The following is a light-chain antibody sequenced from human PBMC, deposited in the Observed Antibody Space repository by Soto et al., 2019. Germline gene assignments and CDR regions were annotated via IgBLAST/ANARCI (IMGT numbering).Light chain of an antibody. J-gene: IGLJ3*02. CDR3: SSYTSSGTWV. Sequence: QSVLTQPASVSGSPGQSITISCTGTSSDVGGYKYVSWYQQHPGKAPKLMIYGVSNRPSGVSNRFSGSRSGNTASLIISGLQAEDEADFYCSSYTSSGTWVFGGGTKLTVL. CDR2: GVS. CDR1: SSDVGGYKY. V-gene: IGLV2-14*01.